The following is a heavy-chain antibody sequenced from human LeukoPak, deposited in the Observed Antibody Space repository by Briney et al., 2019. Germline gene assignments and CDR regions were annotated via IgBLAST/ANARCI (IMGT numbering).Heavy chain of an antibody. CDR1: GGSTSGYY. CDR3: ARAGTYSGSRSADY. V-gene: IGHV4-59*01. Sequence: PSETLPLTCTISGGSTSGYYWSWIRQPPGKGLEWIGYIYNSGSTTYNPSLKSRVTISVDTSTNQFSLKVNSVTAADTAMYFCARAGTYSGSRSADYWGQGTLVTVST. J-gene: IGHJ4*02. D-gene: IGHD1-26*01. CDR2: IYNSGST.